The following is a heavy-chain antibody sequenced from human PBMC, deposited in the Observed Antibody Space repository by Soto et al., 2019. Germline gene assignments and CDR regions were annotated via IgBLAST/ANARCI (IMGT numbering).Heavy chain of an antibody. J-gene: IGHJ4*02. CDR2: IYYSGST. CDR3: ARVRSSGWYFHFDY. V-gene: IGHV4-59*01. D-gene: IGHD6-19*01. Sequence: WETLSLTCTVSGGSISSYYWSWIRQPPGKGLEWIGYIYYSGSTNYNPSLKSRVTISVDTSKNQFSLKLSSVTAADTAVYYCARVRSSGWYFHFDYWGQGTLVTVSS. CDR1: GGSISSYY.